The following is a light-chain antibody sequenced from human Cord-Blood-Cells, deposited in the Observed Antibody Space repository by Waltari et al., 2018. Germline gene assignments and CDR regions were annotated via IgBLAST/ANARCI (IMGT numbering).Light chain of an antibody. Sequence: DIQMTQSPSTLSASVGERVTITCRASQSISSWLAWYQPKPGKAHKLLIYKASSLESGVPSRFSGSGSGTEFTLTISSLQPDDFATYYCQQYNSYSWTFGQGTKVEIK. CDR3: QQYNSYSWT. CDR2: KAS. CDR1: QSISSW. V-gene: IGKV1-5*03. J-gene: IGKJ1*01.